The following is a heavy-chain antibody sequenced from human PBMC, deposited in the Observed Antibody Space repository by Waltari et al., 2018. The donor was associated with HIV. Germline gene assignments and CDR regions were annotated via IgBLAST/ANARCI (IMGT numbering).Heavy chain of an antibody. V-gene: IGHV4-59*01. Sequence: QVQLQESGPGLVKPSETLSLTSTVSGGPISSYYSSWIRKPPGKGLEWIGYNYYSGSTNYNPSLKSRVTISVDTSKNQFSLKLSSVTAADTAVYYCARGGNYDSSGYYYWIDYWGQGTLVTVSS. CDR3: ARGGNYDSSGYYYWIDY. CDR2: NYYSGST. CDR1: GGPISSYY. J-gene: IGHJ4*02. D-gene: IGHD3-22*01.